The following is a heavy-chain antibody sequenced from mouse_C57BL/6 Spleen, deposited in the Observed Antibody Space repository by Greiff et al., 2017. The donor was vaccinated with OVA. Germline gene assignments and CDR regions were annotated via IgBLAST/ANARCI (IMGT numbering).Heavy chain of an antibody. CDR3: ARSLYYGYDEGAMDY. CDR1: GYAFSSSW. V-gene: IGHV1-82*01. D-gene: IGHD2-2*01. J-gene: IGHJ4*01. CDR2: IYPGDGDT. Sequence: QVQLQQSGPELVKPGALVKISCKASGYAFSSSWMNWVKQRPGKGLEWIGRIYPGDGDTNYTGKFKGKATLTADKSSSTAYMQLSSLTSEDSAVYFCARSLYYGYDEGAMDYWGQGTSVTVSS.